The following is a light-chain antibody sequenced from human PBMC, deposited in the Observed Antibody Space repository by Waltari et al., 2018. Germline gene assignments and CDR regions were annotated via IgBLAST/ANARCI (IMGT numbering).Light chain of an antibody. CDR1: QSVSGN. CDR2: GAS. Sequence: IVMTQSPATLSVSPGERVPLSFRASQSVSGNLAWYQQKPGQAPRLLMYGASTRAAGVPTRFSGSGSGTEFTVTISSLQSEDFAVYYCQQYNDWPQTFGQGTKLETK. CDR3: QQYNDWPQT. J-gene: IGKJ2*01. V-gene: IGKV3-15*01.